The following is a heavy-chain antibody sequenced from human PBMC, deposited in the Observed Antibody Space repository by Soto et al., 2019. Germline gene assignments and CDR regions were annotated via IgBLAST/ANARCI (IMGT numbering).Heavy chain of an antibody. CDR1: GGSFSGYY. Sequence: PSETLSLTCAVYGGSFSGYYWSWIRQPPGKGLEWIGEINHSGSTSYNPSLKSRVTISVDTSKNQFSLKLSSVTAADTAVYYCARGYYGSGSRKDKYYYYYGVXVWGQGTTVXVSS. V-gene: IGHV4-34*01. J-gene: IGHJ6*02. D-gene: IGHD3-10*01. CDR2: INHSGST. CDR3: ARGYYGSGSRKDKYYYYYGVXV.